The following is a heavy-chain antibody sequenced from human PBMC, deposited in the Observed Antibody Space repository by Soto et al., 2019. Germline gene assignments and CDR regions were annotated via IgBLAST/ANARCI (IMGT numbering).Heavy chain of an antibody. CDR1: GYTLTELS. CDR2: FDPEDGET. J-gene: IGHJ5*02. CDR3: VTASWYYYDSIGYP. Sequence: ASVKVSCKVSGYTLTELSMHWVRQAPGKGLEWMGGFDPEDGETIYAQKFQGRVTMTEDTSTDTAYMELSSLRSEDTAVYYCVTASWYYYDSIGYPWGQGTLVTVSS. D-gene: IGHD3-22*01. V-gene: IGHV1-24*01.